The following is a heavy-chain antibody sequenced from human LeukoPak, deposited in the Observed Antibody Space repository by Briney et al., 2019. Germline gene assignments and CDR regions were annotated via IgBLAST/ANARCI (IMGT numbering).Heavy chain of an antibody. CDR3: ATLTVRGVINI. V-gene: IGHV3-15*01. CDR1: GFTFSNTW. Sequence: GSLKLSCAASGFTFSNTWMNWVRQAPGKGLEWVGRIQSETDGGTTEYAAPVKGRFTISRDDSKTTLYLQMNSLKTEDTAVYYCATLTVRGVINIWGQGTLVTVSS. D-gene: IGHD3-10*01. J-gene: IGHJ4*02. CDR2: IQSETDGGTT.